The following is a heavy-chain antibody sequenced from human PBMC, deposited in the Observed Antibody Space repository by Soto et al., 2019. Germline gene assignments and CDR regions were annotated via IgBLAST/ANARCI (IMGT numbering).Heavy chain of an antibody. V-gene: IGHV3-7*01. Sequence: EVQLVESGGGLVQPGGSLRLSCAASGFTFSSDWMSCVRQAPGKGLEWVANIKQDGSEKYYVDSVKGRFTISRDNAKNSLYLQMNSLRAEDTAAYYCARDKETSRSYFDYWGQGTLVTVSS. CDR2: IKQDGSEK. CDR1: GFTFSSDW. CDR3: ARDKETSRSYFDY. J-gene: IGHJ4*02.